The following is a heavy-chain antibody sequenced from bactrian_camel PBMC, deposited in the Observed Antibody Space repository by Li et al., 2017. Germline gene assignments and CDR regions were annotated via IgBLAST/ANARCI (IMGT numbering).Heavy chain of an antibody. CDR2: VYLALGTT. CDR1: GSIPSSFC. J-gene: IGHJ6*01. CDR3: AARGPYCYTKLSVADFTY. D-gene: IGHD2*01. Sequence: DVQLVESGGGSVEAGGSLELSCTLSGSIPSSFCMAWFRQDPGREREGVALVYLALGTTYYGDSVKGRFTISQDNANNTVYLQMSSLKPEDTAMYYCAARGPYCYTKLSVADFTYWGQGTQVTVS. V-gene: IGHV3S31*01.